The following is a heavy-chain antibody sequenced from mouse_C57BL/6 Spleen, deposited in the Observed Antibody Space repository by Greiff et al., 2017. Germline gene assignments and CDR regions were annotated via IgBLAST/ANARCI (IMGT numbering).Heavy chain of an antibody. J-gene: IGHJ4*01. CDR3: TRWGVSAMDY. CDR1: GFTISDAW. CDR2: IRNKANNHAT. V-gene: IGHV6-6*01. Sequence: EVMFVESGGGLVQPGGSMKLSCAASGFTISDAWMDWVRQSPEKGLEWVAEIRNKANNHATYYAVSVKGRITISRDDPKSRVHLQMNSLRTADTGIYYATRWGVSAMDYWGQGTSVTVSS. D-gene: IGHD4-1*01.